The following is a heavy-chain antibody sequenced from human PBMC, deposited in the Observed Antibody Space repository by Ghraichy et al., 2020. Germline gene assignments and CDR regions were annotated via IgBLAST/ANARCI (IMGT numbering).Heavy chain of an antibody. D-gene: IGHD1-14*01. Sequence: SETLSLTCTVSGDSINSYSWSWIRQSAGKGLEWIGRIFTSGSTHYNPSLKSRVTMSADTSKNHVSLKLDSVTAADTAVYYCARGHYNSRLYFHNVDIWGQGASVTGSS. CDR1: GDSINSYS. V-gene: IGHV4-4*07. CDR2: IFTSGST. CDR3: ARGHYNSRLYFHNVDI. J-gene: IGHJ6*02.